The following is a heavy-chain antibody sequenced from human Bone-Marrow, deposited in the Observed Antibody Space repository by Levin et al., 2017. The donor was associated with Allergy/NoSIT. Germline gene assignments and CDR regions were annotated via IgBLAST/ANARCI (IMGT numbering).Heavy chain of an antibody. CDR1: GLIFSVTG. CDR3: AKDGPNRDIDH. Sequence: GGSLRLSCVASGLIFSVTGFHWVRQAPGKGLEWVAFIWNDGTNQYYADSVRGRFTISRDDSKNTVFLQMNSLRAEDTAVYYCAKDGPNRDIDHWGQGTLVTVSS. J-gene: IGHJ4*02. V-gene: IGHV3-30*02. CDR2: IWNDGTNQ.